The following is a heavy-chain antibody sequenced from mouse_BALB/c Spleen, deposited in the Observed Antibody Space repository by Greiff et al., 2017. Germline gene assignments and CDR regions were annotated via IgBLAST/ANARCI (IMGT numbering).Heavy chain of an antibody. Sequence: EVKLMESGPGLVKPSQSLSLTCTVTGYSITSDYAWNWIRQFPGNKLEWMGYISYSGSTSYNPSLKSRISITRDTSKNQFFLQLNSVTTEDTATYYCARIDYGSRDWYFDVWGAGTTVTVSS. D-gene: IGHD1-1*01. J-gene: IGHJ1*01. V-gene: IGHV3-2*02. CDR1: GYSITSDYA. CDR2: ISYSGST. CDR3: ARIDYGSRDWYFDV.